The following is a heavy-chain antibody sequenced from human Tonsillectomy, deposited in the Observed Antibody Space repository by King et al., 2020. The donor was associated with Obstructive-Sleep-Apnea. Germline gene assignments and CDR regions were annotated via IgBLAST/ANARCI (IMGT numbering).Heavy chain of an antibody. CDR1: GFIFSSYA. J-gene: IGHJ4*02. V-gene: IGHV3-30*04. Sequence: QLVQSGGGVVQPGRSLRLSCAASGFIFSSYAMHWVRQAPGKGLEGVAVISYDGSNQYYAESVKGRFTVSRDNSKNTLYLQMNSLRADDTAVYYCASGYYPDYWGQGSLVTVSS. CDR2: ISYDGSNQ. D-gene: IGHD2/OR15-2a*01. CDR3: ASGYYPDY.